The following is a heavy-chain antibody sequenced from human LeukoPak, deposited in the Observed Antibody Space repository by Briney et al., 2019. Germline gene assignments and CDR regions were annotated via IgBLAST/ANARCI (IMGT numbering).Heavy chain of an antibody. CDR1: GFTFSAYV. CDR2: MGVSGDNV. J-gene: IGHJ3*02. CDR3: AKDPNGDYVGAFDT. Sequence: GGTLRLYCAASGFTFSAYVVTWVHQAPGKGLQWPSSMGVSGDNVHYADSVKCRFAISRDNSKNTLYLQMNSLRAEDAAVYYCAKDPNGDYVGAFDTWGQGTMVIVSS. V-gene: IGHV3-23*01. D-gene: IGHD4-17*01.